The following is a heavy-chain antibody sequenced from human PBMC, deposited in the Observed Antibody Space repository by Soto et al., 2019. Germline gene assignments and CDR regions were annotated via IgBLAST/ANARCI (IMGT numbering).Heavy chain of an antibody. D-gene: IGHD2-15*01. CDR1: GFTFSNSD. V-gene: IGHV3-23*01. Sequence: EVQLLESGGGFVQPGGSLRLSFAVSGFTFSNSDMSWVRQAPGKGLAWVSAFSTSGGSTYYADSVKGQFTISRDASKNTLYLQMNSLRAEDTAVYYCAKGGWLEYWGQGTLVTVSS. J-gene: IGHJ4*02. CDR2: FSTSGGST. CDR3: AKGGWLEY.